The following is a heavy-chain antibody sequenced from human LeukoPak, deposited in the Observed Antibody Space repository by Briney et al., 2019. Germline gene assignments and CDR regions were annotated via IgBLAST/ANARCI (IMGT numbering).Heavy chain of an antibody. J-gene: IGHJ4*02. CDR1: GYTFTSYD. CDR2: MNPNSGNT. CDR3: ARVSRRGSSWSYFDY. D-gene: IGHD6-13*01. V-gene: IGHV1-8*01. Sequence: ASVKVSCKASGYTFTSYDNNWVRQATGQGREWMGWMNPNSGNTGYAQKFQGRVTMTRNTSISTAYMELRSLRSEDTAVYYCARVSRRGSSWSYFDYWGQGTLVTVSS.